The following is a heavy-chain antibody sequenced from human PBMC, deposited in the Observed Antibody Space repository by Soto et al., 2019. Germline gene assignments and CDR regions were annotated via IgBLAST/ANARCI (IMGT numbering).Heavy chain of an antibody. CDR2: IYSGGST. CDR3: ARSYYYDSSGYPSGRHFDY. Sequence: PGGSLRLSCAASGLTVSRNYMSWVRQAPGKGLEWVSVIYSGGSTYYTDSVKGRFTISRDNSKNTLYLQMNSLRAEDTAVYYCARSYYYDSSGYPSGRHFDYWGQGTLVTVSS. J-gene: IGHJ4*02. D-gene: IGHD3-22*01. CDR1: GLTVSRNY. V-gene: IGHV3-66*01.